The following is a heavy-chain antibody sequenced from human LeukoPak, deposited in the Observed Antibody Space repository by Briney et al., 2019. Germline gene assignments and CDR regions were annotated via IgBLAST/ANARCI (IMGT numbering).Heavy chain of an antibody. D-gene: IGHD2-15*01. CDR2: ISSSSSYI. CDR3: AKDKGKVDPYGMDV. CDR1: GFTFSSYS. V-gene: IGHV3-21*04. J-gene: IGHJ6*02. Sequence: PGGSLRLSCAASGFTFSSYSMNWVRQAPGKGLEWVSSISSSSSYIYYADSVKGRFTISRDNAKNSLYLQMNSLRAEDTALYYCAKDKGKVDPYGMDVWGQGTTVTVSS.